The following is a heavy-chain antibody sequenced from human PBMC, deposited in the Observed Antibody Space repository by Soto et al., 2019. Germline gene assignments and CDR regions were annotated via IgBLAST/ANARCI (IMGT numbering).Heavy chain of an antibody. D-gene: IGHD3-10*01. V-gene: IGHV3-74*01. J-gene: IGHJ4*02. Sequence: GSVKGRFTISRDNAKDTLDLQMNSLRAEDTAVYYCARAGSYRFDYWGLGTLVTVSS. CDR3: ARAGSYRFDY.